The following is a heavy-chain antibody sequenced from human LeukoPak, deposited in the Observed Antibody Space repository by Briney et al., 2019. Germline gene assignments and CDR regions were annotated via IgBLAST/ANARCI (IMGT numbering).Heavy chain of an antibody. V-gene: IGHV4-34*01. CDR1: GGSFSGYY. D-gene: IGHD2-2*01. J-gene: IGHJ6*02. CDR3: ARGLGSSTSFSYYYYGMDV. CDR2: INHSGST. Sequence: SETLSLTCAVYGGSFSGYYWSWIRQPPGKGLEWIGEINHSGSTNYNPSLKSRVTVSVDTPKNQFSLKLSSVTAADTAVYYCARGLGSSTSFSYYYYGMDVWGQGTTVTVSS.